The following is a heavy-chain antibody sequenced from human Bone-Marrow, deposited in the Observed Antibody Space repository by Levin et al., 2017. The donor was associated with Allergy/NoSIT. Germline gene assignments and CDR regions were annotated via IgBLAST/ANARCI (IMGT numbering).Heavy chain of an antibody. J-gene: IGHJ4*02. CDR1: GFTFSDYE. Sequence: TGGSLRLSCVASGFTFSDYEINWVRQAPGKGLEWVSYISSSGAIIRYADSVKDRFTVSRDNAKNSLDMEINSLRVEDTAVYYCARRNCSGGPCFLDYWGQGTLVAVSS. D-gene: IGHD2-15*01. V-gene: IGHV3-48*03. CDR3: ARRNCSGGPCFLDY. CDR2: ISSSGAII.